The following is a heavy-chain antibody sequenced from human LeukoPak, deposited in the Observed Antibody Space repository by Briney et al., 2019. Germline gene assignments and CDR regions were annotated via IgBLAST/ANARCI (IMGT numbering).Heavy chain of an antibody. J-gene: IGHJ4*02. CDR3: ARDLSGSLYFDY. Sequence: SSETLSLTCTVSGASISSHYYNWIRQTAGRGLEWIGRLYISGSTDYNPSLKSRVTISVDTSKNQFSLKLSSVTAADTAVYFCARDLSGSLYFDYWGQGVLVTVSS. CDR2: LYISGST. D-gene: IGHD3-10*01. V-gene: IGHV4-4*07. CDR1: GASISSHY.